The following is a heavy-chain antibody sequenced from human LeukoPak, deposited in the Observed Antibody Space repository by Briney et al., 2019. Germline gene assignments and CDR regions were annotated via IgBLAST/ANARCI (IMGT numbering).Heavy chain of an antibody. Sequence: SQTLSLTCAISGDSVSSNSAAWNWIRQSPSRGLEWLGRTYYRSKWYDDYAVSVKSRITINPDTSKNQFSLQLNSVTPEDTAVYYCAREPSYVPMVRGVIITGWFSSKSRNWFDPWGQGTLVTVSS. D-gene: IGHD3-10*01. V-gene: IGHV6-1*01. CDR3: AREPSYVPMVRGVIITGWFSSKSRNWFDP. CDR2: TYYRSKWYD. J-gene: IGHJ5*02. CDR1: GDSVSSNSAA.